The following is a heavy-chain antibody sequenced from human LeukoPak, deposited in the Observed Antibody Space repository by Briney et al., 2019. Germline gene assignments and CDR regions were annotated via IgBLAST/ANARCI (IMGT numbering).Heavy chain of an antibody. D-gene: IGHD6-19*01. Sequence: ASVKVSCKASGYTFSSYGINWVRQAPGQGLEWMGWINTNNVNTNYAQKFQGRVTMTRDTSTSTAYMELRSLGSDDTAVYYCASVLSGIAVAGSFDPWGQGTLVTVSS. CDR1: GYTFSSYG. CDR2: INTNNVNT. J-gene: IGHJ5*02. CDR3: ASVLSGIAVAGSFDP. V-gene: IGHV1-18*01.